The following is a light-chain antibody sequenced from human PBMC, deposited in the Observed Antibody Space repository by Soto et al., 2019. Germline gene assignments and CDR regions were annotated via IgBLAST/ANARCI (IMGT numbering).Light chain of an antibody. CDR3: QQYTNWPIT. CDR2: GIS. J-gene: IGKJ5*01. CDR1: QTVGRDY. V-gene: IGKV3D-15*01. Sequence: EMVMTQSPGTLSVSPGXRATLSCXASQTVGRDYLAWYQHKPGQAPRLLIYGISNRATGIPDRFSGSGSGTEFTLTISSVQPEDVAIYYCQQYTNWPITFGQGTRLEIK.